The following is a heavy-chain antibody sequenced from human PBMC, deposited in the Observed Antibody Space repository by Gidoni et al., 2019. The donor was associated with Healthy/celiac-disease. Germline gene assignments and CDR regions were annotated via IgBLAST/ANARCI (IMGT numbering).Heavy chain of an antibody. D-gene: IGHD4-4*01. CDR3: ARVRGPTVTPYYYYGMDV. V-gene: IGHV4-34*01. CDR1: GGSFSGYY. J-gene: IGHJ6*02. Sequence: QVQLQQWGAGLLKPSETLSLTCAVYGGSFSGYYWSWIRQPPGKGLEWIGEINHSGSTNYNPSLKSRVTISVDTSKNQFSLKLSSVTAADTAVYYCARVRGPTVTPYYYYGMDVWGQGTTVTVSS. CDR2: INHSGST.